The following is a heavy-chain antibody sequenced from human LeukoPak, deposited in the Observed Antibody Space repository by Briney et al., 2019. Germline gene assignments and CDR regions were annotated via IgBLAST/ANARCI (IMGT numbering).Heavy chain of an antibody. CDR2: ISAYNGNT. CDR1: GYTFTSYG. D-gene: IGHD3-22*01. Sequence: ASVTVSCKASGYTFTSYGISWVRQAPGQGLEWMGWISAYNGNTNYAQKLQGRVTMTTDTSTSTAYMELRSLRSDDTAVYYCARVRPYYYDSSGYSLGWFDPWGQGTLVTVSS. CDR3: ARVRPYYYDSSGYSLGWFDP. J-gene: IGHJ5*02. V-gene: IGHV1-18*01.